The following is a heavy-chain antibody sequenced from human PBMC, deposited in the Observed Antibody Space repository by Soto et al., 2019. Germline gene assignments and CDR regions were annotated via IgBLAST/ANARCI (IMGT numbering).Heavy chain of an antibody. Sequence: SETLSLTCTVSGGSISSYYWSWIRQPPGKGLEWIGYIYYSGSTNYNPSLKSRVTISVDTSKNQFSLKLSSVTAADTAVYYCARVVYSDFWSALAFDIWGQGTMVTVSS. J-gene: IGHJ3*02. D-gene: IGHD3-3*01. CDR3: ARVVYSDFWSALAFDI. CDR1: GGSISSYY. V-gene: IGHV4-59*01. CDR2: IYYSGST.